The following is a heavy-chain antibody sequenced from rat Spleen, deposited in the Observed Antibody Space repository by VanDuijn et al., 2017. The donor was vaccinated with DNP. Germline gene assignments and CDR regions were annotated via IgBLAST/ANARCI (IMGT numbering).Heavy chain of an antibody. CDR2: ISPSGGSS. J-gene: IGHJ2*01. Sequence: EVQLVESGGALVQPGRSLKLSCAASGFTFSNHGMAWVRQAPTKGLEWVASISPSGGSSYHRDSVKGRFTISRDNAKSILYLQMDSLRSEDTATYFCATHDWQGWGQGVMVTVSS. D-gene: IGHD1-7*01. V-gene: IGHV5S13*01. CDR1: GFTFSNHG. CDR3: ATHDWQG.